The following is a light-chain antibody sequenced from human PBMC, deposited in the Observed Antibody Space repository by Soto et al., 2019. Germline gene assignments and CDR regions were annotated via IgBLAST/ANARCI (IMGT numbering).Light chain of an antibody. Sequence: DIQLTQSPSFLSASVGDRVPITCRARQGLSSYLAWYQQKPGKAPKLLIYAASTLQSGVPSRFSGSGSGTEFTLTISSPQPEDLATYYCQQLNSYPRTFGQGTKLESK. CDR2: AAS. CDR1: QGLSSY. CDR3: QQLNSYPRT. J-gene: IGKJ2*01. V-gene: IGKV1-9*01.